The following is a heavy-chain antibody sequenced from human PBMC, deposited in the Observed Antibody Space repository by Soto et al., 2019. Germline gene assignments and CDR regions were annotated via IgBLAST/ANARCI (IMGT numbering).Heavy chain of an antibody. Sequence: EVQLVESGGGLVQPGGSLRLSCAASGFTISNFWMHWVRQAPGKGLEWVSRIYSDGSGPMYADSVKGRFTISRDNAKSTLYLQMNSLRAEDTAVYYCATLNSFGSDYWGQGTLVTVSS. CDR1: GFTISNFW. J-gene: IGHJ4*02. CDR2: IYSDGSGP. CDR3: ATLNSFGSDY. V-gene: IGHV3-74*03. D-gene: IGHD5-18*01.